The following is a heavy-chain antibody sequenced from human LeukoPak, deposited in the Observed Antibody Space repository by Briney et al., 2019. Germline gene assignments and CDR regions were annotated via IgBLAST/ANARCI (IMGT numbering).Heavy chain of an antibody. CDR3: ARQVGKILRFTPRYFDN. V-gene: IGHV5-51*01. J-gene: IGHJ4*02. CDR1: GYTFTDYW. Sequence: GESLKISCQASGYTFTDYWIGWVRQLPGKGLEWMGIVWPNDSDTRYNSSFQGRVTISADKSTNTAYLQWRSLKASDTAIYYCARQVGKILRFTPRYFDNWGQGTLVTVSS. CDR2: VWPNDSDT. D-gene: IGHD1-26*01.